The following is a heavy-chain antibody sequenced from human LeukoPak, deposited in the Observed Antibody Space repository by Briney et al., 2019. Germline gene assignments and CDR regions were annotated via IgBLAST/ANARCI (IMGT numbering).Heavy chain of an antibody. J-gene: IGHJ1*01. CDR3: ARRRYYDSTGFLD. V-gene: IGHV4-39*02. D-gene: IGHD3-22*01. CDR1: GGFISSSNYY. CDR2: IYYSGRT. Sequence: SETLSLTCTVSGGFISSSNYYWGWIRQPPGKGLEWIGDIYYSGRTYYNPSLGSRVSISLDTSMNDFSLTLTYVTAAGTAVYYCARRRYYDSTGFLDWGRGSLVIVSS.